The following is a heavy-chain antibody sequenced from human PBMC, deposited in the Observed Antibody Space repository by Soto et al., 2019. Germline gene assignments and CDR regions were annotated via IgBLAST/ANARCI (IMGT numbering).Heavy chain of an antibody. J-gene: IGHJ2*01. CDR3: ARGWFGESGYWYFDL. CDR2: IIPILGIA. D-gene: IGHD3-10*01. Sequence: QVQLVQSGAEVKKPGSSVKVSCKASGGTFSSYTISWVRQAPGQGLEWMGRIIPILGIAYYAQKFQGRGTITADKSTSTAYMELSSLRSEDTAVYYCARGWFGESGYWYFDLWGRGTLVTVSS. V-gene: IGHV1-69*02. CDR1: GGTFSSYT.